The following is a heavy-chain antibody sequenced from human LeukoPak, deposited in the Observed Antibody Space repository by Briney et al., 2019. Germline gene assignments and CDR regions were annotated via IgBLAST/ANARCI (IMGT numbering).Heavy chain of an antibody. J-gene: IGHJ3*01. Sequence: HSGGSLRLSCAASGFTFSDYAMHWVRQAPGKGLEWVAVLSYGGTNKYYADSVKGRFTISRDNSKNTMFLQMNSLRAEDTAVYHCARDRSSYANDAFDFWGQGTMVTVSS. CDR1: GFTFSDYA. CDR3: ARDRSSYANDAFDF. CDR2: LSYGGTNK. D-gene: IGHD3-3*01. V-gene: IGHV3-30-3*01.